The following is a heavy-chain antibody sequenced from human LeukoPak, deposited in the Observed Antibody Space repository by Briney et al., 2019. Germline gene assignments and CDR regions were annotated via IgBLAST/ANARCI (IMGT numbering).Heavy chain of an antibody. CDR3: AREDGYCSSTSCYDAFDI. D-gene: IGHD2-2*01. CDR1: GFTVTSNY. V-gene: IGHV3-11*04. CDR2: ISSSGSTI. Sequence: GGSLRLSCAASGFTVTSNYMSWVRQAPGKGLEWVSYISSSGSTIYYADSVKGRFTISRDNAKNSLYLQMNSLRAEDTAVYYCAREDGYCSSTSCYDAFDIWGQGTMVTVSS. J-gene: IGHJ3*02.